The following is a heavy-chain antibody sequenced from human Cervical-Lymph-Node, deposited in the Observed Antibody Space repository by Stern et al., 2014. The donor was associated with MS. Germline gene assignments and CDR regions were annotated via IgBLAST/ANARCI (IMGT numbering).Heavy chain of an antibody. Sequence: VQLGQSGAEVKKPGESLKISCEASGYLFDDYWIGWVRQMSGRGLELVAIIFPRDSNTRYSPSVQGQVTISADKSISTAYLQWSSLKASDTAMYSCARSPATPSGYDRFDYWGQGALVTVSS. CDR2: IFPRDSNT. CDR3: ARSPATPSGYDRFDY. J-gene: IGHJ4*02. D-gene: IGHD5-12*01. CDR1: GYLFDDYW. V-gene: IGHV5-51*03.